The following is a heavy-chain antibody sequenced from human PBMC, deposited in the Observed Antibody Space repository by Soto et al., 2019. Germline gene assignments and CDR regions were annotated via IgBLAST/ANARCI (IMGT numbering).Heavy chain of an antibody. CDR1: GGTFSSYA. Sequence: GASVKVSCKASGGTFSSYAISWVRQAPGQGLEWMGGIIPIFGTANYAQKFQGRVTITADESTSTAYMELSSLRSEDTAVYYCARVKFEVGATSPFDYWGQGTLVTVSS. CDR3: ARVKFEVGATSPFDY. CDR2: IIPIFGTA. V-gene: IGHV1-69*13. J-gene: IGHJ4*02. D-gene: IGHD1-26*01.